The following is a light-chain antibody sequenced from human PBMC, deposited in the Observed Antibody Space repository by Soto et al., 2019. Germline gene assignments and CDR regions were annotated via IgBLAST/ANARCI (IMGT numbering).Light chain of an antibody. CDR2: SAS. J-gene: IGKJ5*01. CDR3: QQSFSTPT. CDR1: HNINTY. V-gene: IGKV1-39*01. Sequence: IQMTQSPSTVSASVGDRVTITCRASHNINTYLNWYQQRPGKAPRLLIYSASNLQSGVPSRFSGSGSGTDFTLTISSLQPEDFATYYCQQSFSTPTFGQGTRLEIK.